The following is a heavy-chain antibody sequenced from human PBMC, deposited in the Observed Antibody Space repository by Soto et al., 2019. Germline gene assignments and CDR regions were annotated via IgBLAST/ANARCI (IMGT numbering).Heavy chain of an antibody. CDR3: ARGGRGAAAGPKPRHYYYMDV. CDR2: INHSGST. V-gene: IGHV4-34*01. CDR1: GGSFSGYY. D-gene: IGHD6-13*01. Sequence: QVRLQQWGAGLLKPSETLSLTCAVYGGSFSGYYWSWIRQPPGKGLEWIGEINHSGSTNYNPSLKSRVTISVDTSKNQFSLKLSSVTAADTAVYYCARGGRGAAAGPKPRHYYYMDVWGKGTTVTVSS. J-gene: IGHJ6*03.